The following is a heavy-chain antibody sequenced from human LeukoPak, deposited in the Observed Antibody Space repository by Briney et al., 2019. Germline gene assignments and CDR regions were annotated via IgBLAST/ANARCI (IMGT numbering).Heavy chain of an antibody. V-gene: IGHV1-18*01. Sequence: ASVKVSCKASGYTFTSYGISWVRQAPGQGGEGRGWISAYNGKTNYAQKLKGRVTITTDTSTSTAYMELRSLRSDDTAVYYCARGGGTMVRGVIIKGYFDYWGQGTLVTVSS. CDR2: ISAYNGKT. D-gene: IGHD3-10*01. CDR3: ARGGGTMVRGVIIKGYFDY. J-gene: IGHJ4*02. CDR1: GYTFTSYG.